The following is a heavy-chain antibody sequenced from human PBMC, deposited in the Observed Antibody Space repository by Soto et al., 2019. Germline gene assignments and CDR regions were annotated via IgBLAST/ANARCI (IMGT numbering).Heavy chain of an antibody. J-gene: IGHJ3*02. D-gene: IGHD2-2*01. CDR2: IYYSGST. Sequence: SETLSLTCTVSGGSISSYDLSWIRRPPGKGLEWIGYIYYSGSTNYNPSLKSRVTISVDTSKNQFSLKLSSVTAADTAVYYCARPVVPGGLDAFDIWGQGTMVTVSS. CDR1: GGSISSYD. V-gene: IGHV4-59*08. CDR3: ARPVVPGGLDAFDI.